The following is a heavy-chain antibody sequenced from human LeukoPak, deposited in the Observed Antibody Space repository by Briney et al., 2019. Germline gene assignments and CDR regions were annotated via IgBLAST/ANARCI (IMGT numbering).Heavy chain of an antibody. D-gene: IGHD6-19*01. CDR2: INPNSGGT. Sequence: ASVKVSCKASGYTFTGYYMHWVRQAPGQGLEWMGWINPNSGGTNYAQKFRGRVTMTRDTSISTAYMELSRLRSEDTAVYYCARGVKIAVAGIYYFDYWGQGTLVTVSS. CDR3: ARGVKIAVAGIYYFDY. J-gene: IGHJ4*02. V-gene: IGHV1-2*02. CDR1: GYTFTGYY.